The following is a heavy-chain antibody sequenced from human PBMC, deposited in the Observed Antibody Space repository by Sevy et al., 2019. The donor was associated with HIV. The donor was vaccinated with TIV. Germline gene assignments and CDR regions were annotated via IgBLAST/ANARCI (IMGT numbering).Heavy chain of an antibody. Sequence: GGSLRLSCAVSGFTFGSYWMTWVRQAPGKGLEWVANIKQDESEKYYEDFVKGRFTISRDNARNSLYLQMNNLTTEDTAVYYCARDVVHGYFDYWGQGTLVTVSS. CDR1: GFTFGSYW. CDR3: ARDVVHGYFDY. J-gene: IGHJ4*02. D-gene: IGHD2-15*01. CDR2: IKQDESEK. V-gene: IGHV3-7*01.